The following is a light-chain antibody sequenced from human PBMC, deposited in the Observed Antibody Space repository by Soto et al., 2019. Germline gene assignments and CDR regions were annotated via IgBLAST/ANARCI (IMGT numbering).Light chain of an antibody. CDR2: LEGSGTY. Sequence: QLVLTQSSSASASLGSSVKLTCTLSSGHSSYIIAWHQQEPGKAPRYLMNLEGSGTYSKGSGVPDRFSGSSSGADRYLTISNLQFEDEADYYCETWDSNTRVFGGGTKLTVL. CDR1: SGHSSYI. J-gene: IGLJ3*02. CDR3: ETWDSNTRV. V-gene: IGLV4-60*02.